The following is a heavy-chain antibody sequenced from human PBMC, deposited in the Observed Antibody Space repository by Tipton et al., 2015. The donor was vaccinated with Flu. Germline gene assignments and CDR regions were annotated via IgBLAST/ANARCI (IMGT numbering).Heavy chain of an antibody. CDR2: VFYSGSG. V-gene: IGHV4-59*02. CDR3: AGGVIVALTSPLEY. CDR1: GGPVSSYY. D-gene: IGHD2-21*01. J-gene: IGHJ4*02. Sequence: TLSLTCTVSGGPVSSYYWSWIRQSPGKGLEWIGYVFYSGSGDYNPSLKSRVTMSVDTSKNQFSLELRSVTAADTAVYYCAGGVIVALTSPLEYWGQGTLATVSS.